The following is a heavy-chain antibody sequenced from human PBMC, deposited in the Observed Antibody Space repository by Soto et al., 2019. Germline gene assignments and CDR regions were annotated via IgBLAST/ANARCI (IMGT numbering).Heavy chain of an antibody. D-gene: IGHD2-15*01. CDR3: ARGPRGILCRGGTCYPWFDP. Sequence: SETLSLTCAVYGGPFSDYYWSWIRQPPGKGLEWIGEMNHSGSTHYNPSLKSRVTISVDTSKNQFSLKLRSVTAADTAVYYCARGPRGILCRGGTCYPWFDPWGQGTLVTVSS. CDR1: GGPFSDYY. CDR2: MNHSGST. J-gene: IGHJ5*02. V-gene: IGHV4-34*01.